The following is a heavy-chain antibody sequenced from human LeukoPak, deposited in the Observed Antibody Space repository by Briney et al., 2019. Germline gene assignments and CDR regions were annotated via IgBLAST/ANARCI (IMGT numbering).Heavy chain of an antibody. CDR1: GVSISSSSYY. D-gene: IGHD4-11*01. V-gene: IGHV4-39*07. J-gene: IGHJ5*02. CDR3: ARDYSNPNWFDP. Sequence: SETLSLTCTVSGVSISSSSYYWGWIRQPPGKGLEWIGSIYYSGSTYYNPSLKSRVTMSVDTSKNQFSLKLSSVTAADTAVYYCARDYSNPNWFDPWGQGTLVTVSS. CDR2: IYYSGST.